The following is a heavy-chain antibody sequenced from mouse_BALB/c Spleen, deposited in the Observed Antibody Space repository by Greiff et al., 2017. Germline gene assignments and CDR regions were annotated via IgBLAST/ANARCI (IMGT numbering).Heavy chain of an antibody. D-gene: IGHD2-2*01. V-gene: IGHV1S127*01. J-gene: IGHJ3*01. Sequence: QVQLKQSGAELVKPGASVKMSCKASGYTFTSYWMHWVKQRPGQGLEWIGVIDPSDSYTSYNQKFKGKATLTVDTSSSTAYMQLSSLTSEDSAVYYCSYGYGPWFAYWGQGTLVTVSA. CDR3: SYGYGPWFAY. CDR2: IDPSDSYT. CDR1: GYTFTSYW.